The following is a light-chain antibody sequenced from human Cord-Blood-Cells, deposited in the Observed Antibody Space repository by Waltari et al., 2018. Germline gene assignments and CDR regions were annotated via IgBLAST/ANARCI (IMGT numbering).Light chain of an antibody. CDR3: SSYTSSSTLVV. Sequence: QSALTQPASVSGSPGQSITISCTGTSSDVGGYNYVSCYQQHPGKAPKRMIYEVSNRPSGVSNRFSGSKSGNTASLTISGLQAEDEADYYCSSYTSSSTLVVFGGGTKLTVL. CDR1: SSDVGGYNY. CDR2: EVS. V-gene: IGLV2-14*01. J-gene: IGLJ2*01.